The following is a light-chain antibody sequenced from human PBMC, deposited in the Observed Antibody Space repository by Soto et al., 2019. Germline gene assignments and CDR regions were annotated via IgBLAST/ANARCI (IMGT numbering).Light chain of an antibody. CDR2: KAS. Sequence: DIQMTQSPSTLSASLGDRVTITCRASQSISTWVAWYQQKPGKAPKLLIYKASSLQSGVPSRFSGSGSGTEFTLTISGLQPDDFATYYCQHYNSYPYSFGQGTDLEIK. CDR1: QSISTW. V-gene: IGKV1-5*03. CDR3: QHYNSYPYS. J-gene: IGKJ2*01.